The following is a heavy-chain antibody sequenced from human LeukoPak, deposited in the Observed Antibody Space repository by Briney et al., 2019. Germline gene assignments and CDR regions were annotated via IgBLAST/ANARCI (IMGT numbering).Heavy chain of an antibody. D-gene: IGHD2-15*01. J-gene: IGHJ6*04. CDR3: ARDRASALGYCSGGSCYYYYYGMDV. CDR1: GGSISSGGYY. Sequence: SEILSLTCTVSGGSISSGGYYWSWIRQHPGKGLEWIGYIYYSGSTYYNPSLKSRVTISVDTSKNQFSLKLSSVTAADTAVYYCARDRASALGYCSGGSCYYYYYGMDVWGKGTTVTVSS. V-gene: IGHV4-31*03. CDR2: IYYSGST.